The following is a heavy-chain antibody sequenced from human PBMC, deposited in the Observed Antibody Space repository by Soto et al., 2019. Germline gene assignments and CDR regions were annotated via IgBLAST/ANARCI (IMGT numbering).Heavy chain of an antibody. D-gene: IGHD4-17*01. CDR1: GFTFSDHY. V-gene: IGHV3-72*01. Sequence: EVQLVESGGGLVQPGGSLRLSCAGSGFTFSDHYMDWVRQAPGKGLEWVGRTRNKANSYTTEYAASVKGRFTISRDDSKNSLYLQMNSLKTEDTAVYYCARGPPSRVTTGYYYGMDVWGQGTTVTVSS. CDR3: ARGPPSRVTTGYYYGMDV. J-gene: IGHJ6*02. CDR2: TRNKANSYTT.